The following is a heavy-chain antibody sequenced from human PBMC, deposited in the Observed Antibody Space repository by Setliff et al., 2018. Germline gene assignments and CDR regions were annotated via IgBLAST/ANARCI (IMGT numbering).Heavy chain of an antibody. Sequence: SETLSLTCTVSGGSITSGSFYWSWIRQSDGKRPEWIGRIHASGSPDYNPSLRGRVTMSLDPSANQFSLKLSSMTAADTAVYYCARGRPPLVGDYWGQGTLVTVSS. J-gene: IGHJ4*02. CDR1: GGSITSGSFY. CDR2: IHASGSP. CDR3: ARGRPPLVGDY. V-gene: IGHV4-61*02. D-gene: IGHD2-2*01.